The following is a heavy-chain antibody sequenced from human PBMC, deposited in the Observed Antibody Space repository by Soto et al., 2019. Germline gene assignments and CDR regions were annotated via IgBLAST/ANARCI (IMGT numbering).Heavy chain of an antibody. D-gene: IGHD3-22*01. Sequence: SETLSLTCTVSAGSITTSYWSWIRQPLGKALEWIGYISYRGSTNYNPSLKSRLTISIDTSKSQISLKLTSMTTADTAVYYCASSGIVGREVNTWFDPWGQGALVTVSS. CDR2: ISYRGST. CDR1: AGSITTSY. V-gene: IGHV4-59*01. CDR3: ASSGIVGREVNTWFDP. J-gene: IGHJ5*02.